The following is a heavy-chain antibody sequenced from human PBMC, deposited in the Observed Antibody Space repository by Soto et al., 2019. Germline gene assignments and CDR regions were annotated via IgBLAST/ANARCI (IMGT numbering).Heavy chain of an antibody. J-gene: IGHJ4*02. CDR2: IYSGGST. D-gene: IGHD5-12*01. V-gene: IGHV3-53*02. CDR3: ASRVATIIGTLDY. CDR1: GFTVSSNY. Sequence: EVQLVETGGGLIQPGGSLRLSCAASGFTVSSNYMSWVRQAPGKGLEWVSVIYSGGSTYYADSVKGRFTISRDNSKNTLYLQMNSLRAEDTAVYYCASRVATIIGTLDYWGQGTLVTVSS.